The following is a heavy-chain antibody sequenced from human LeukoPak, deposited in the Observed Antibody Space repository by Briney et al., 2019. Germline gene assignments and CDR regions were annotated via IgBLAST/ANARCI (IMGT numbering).Heavy chain of an antibody. V-gene: IGHV1-69*05. J-gene: IGHJ5*02. CDR2: IIPNFGTV. CDR3: ARGYCSSTSCHKGGYNWFDP. D-gene: IGHD2-2*02. CDR1: GTSTNYA. Sequence: SVKVSCKGGTSTNYAISWVRQAPGQGLEWMGGIIPNFGTVNYAQKFQGRVTITTDESTSTAYMELSSLRSEDTAVYYCARGYCSSTSCHKGGYNWFDPWGQGTLVTVSS.